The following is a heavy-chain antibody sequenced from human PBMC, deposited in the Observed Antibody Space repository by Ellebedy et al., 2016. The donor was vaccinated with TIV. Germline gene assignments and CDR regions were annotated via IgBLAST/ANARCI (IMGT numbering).Heavy chain of an antibody. CDR3: ARLGWGSGWSFDN. V-gene: IGHV3-74*01. CDR1: GVTFSRTW. CDR2: INSDGSYT. J-gene: IGHJ4*02. Sequence: GESLKISCVVSGVTFSRTWMHWVRQAPGMGLVWVSHINSDGSYTNYADSVKGRFTISRDNAKNSLFLQMNSLRDEDTAVYYCARLGWGSGWSFDNWGQGTLVTVSS. D-gene: IGHD6-19*01.